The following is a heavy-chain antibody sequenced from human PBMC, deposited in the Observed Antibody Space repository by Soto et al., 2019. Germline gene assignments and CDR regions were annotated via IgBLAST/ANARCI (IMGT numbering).Heavy chain of an antibody. CDR2: ISWNSGSI. V-gene: IGHV3-9*01. CDR3: AKDIAHYDDSSGYPN. D-gene: IGHD3-22*01. Sequence: SLRLSCAASGFTFDDYAMHWVRQAPGKGLEWVSGISWNSGSIGYADSVKGRFTISRDNAKNSLYLQMNSLRAEDTALYYCAKDIAHYDDSSGYPNWGQGTLVTVSS. CDR1: GFTFDDYA. J-gene: IGHJ4*02.